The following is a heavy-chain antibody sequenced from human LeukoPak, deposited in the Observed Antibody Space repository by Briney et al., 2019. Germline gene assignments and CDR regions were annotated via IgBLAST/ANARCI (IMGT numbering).Heavy chain of an antibody. D-gene: IGHD2-21*01. Sequence: PGGSLRLSCAASGFTFSSYGMSWVRQAPGKGLEWVSGISGSGGSTYYADSVKGRFTISRDNSKNTLYLQMNSLRAEDTAVYYCARDLGDTWPPYYYYYYMDVWGKGTTVTVSS. V-gene: IGHV3-23*01. J-gene: IGHJ6*03. CDR1: GFTFSSYG. CDR3: ARDLGDTWPPYYYYYYMDV. CDR2: ISGSGGST.